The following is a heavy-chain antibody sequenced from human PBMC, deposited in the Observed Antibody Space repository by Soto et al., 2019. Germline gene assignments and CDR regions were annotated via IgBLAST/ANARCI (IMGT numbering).Heavy chain of an antibody. Sequence: GASVKVSCKASGYTIRNFGISWVRQAPGQGLEWMGWISAYNANANYAQKFQGRLTMTADTSTSTAYMELRSLRSDDTAVYYCARENSYFDYWGQGTLATVSS. CDR2: ISAYNANA. CDR3: ARENSYFDY. CDR1: GYTIRNFG. V-gene: IGHV1-18*01. J-gene: IGHJ4*02.